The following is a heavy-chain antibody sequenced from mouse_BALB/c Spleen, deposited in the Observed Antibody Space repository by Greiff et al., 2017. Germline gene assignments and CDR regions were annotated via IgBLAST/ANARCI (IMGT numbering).Heavy chain of an antibody. Sequence: VKLMESGAELVRPGTSVKISCKASGYTFTNYWLGWVKQRPGHGLEWIGDIYPGGGYTNYNEKFKGKATLTADTSSSTAYMQLSSLTSEDSAVYFCARYDGNFAYWGQGTLVTVSA. CDR3: ARYDGNFAY. V-gene: IGHV1-63*02. CDR2: IYPGGGYT. CDR1: GYTFTNYW. D-gene: IGHD2-3*01. J-gene: IGHJ3*01.